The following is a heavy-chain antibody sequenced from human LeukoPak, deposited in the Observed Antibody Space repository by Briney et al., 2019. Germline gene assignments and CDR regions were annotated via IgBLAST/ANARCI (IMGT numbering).Heavy chain of an antibody. CDR2: ISSDGSST. Sequence: GGSLRLSCAASGFTFSSYWMHWVRQAPGKGLVWVSRISSDGSSTSYADSVKGRFTISRDNAKNSLYLQMNSLRAEDTAVYYCAKDHSGSVGDYWGQGTLVTVSS. V-gene: IGHV3-74*01. D-gene: IGHD1-26*01. CDR1: GFTFSSYW. CDR3: AKDHSGSVGDY. J-gene: IGHJ4*02.